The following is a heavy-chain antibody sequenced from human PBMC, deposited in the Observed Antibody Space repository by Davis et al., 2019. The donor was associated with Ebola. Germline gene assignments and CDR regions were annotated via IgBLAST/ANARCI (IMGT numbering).Heavy chain of an antibody. V-gene: IGHV5-51*01. CDR3: ARQESIVGATGLDY. CDR1: GKSFTSYW. CDR2: IYPGDSDT. Sequence: GGSLRLSCKGSGKSFTSYWIGWVRQMPGKGLEWMGIIYPGDSDTRYSPSFQGQVTISVDKSISTAYLQWSSLKASDTATYYCARQESIVGATGLDYWGQGTLVIVSS. D-gene: IGHD1-26*01. J-gene: IGHJ4*02.